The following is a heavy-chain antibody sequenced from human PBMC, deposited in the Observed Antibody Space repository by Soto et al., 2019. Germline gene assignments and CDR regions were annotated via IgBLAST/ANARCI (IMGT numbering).Heavy chain of an antibody. CDR3: ATPPRNGWLLYYFDY. Sequence: GGSLRLSCAASGFTFSSYGMHWVRQAPGKGLEWVAVISYDGSNKYYADSVKGRFTISRDNSKNTLYLQMNSLRAEDTAVYYCATPPRNGWLLYYFDYWGQGTLVTVSS. CDR2: ISYDGSNK. CDR1: GFTFSSYG. J-gene: IGHJ4*02. V-gene: IGHV3-30*03. D-gene: IGHD5-12*01.